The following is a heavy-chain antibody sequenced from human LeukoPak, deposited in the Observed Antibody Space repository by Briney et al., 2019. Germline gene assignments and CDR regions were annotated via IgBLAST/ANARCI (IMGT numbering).Heavy chain of an antibody. CDR3: ARLITSGSYYFDC. D-gene: IGHD3-22*01. J-gene: IGHJ4*02. CDR2: IYHSGNT. Sequence: SETLSLTCTVSPYSISSAYYWGWIRPPPGKGLEWIGNIYHSGNTYYNPSLKSRVTISVETSKNQFSLNLRSVTAADTAVYYCARLITSGSYYFDCWGQGTLVTVSS. V-gene: IGHV4-38-2*02. CDR1: PYSISSAYY.